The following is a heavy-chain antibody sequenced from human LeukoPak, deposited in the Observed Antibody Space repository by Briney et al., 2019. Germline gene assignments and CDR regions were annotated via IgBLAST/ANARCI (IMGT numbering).Heavy chain of an antibody. Sequence: SETLSLTCTVSGDSISSYYWSWIRQPPGKGLEWVAYIYYTGSTNYNPSLKSRVTISVDTSKNQFSLKLTSVTAADTAVYYCARPVEMTTLDAFDIWGQGTMVTVSS. D-gene: IGHD5-24*01. V-gene: IGHV4-59*08. CDR3: ARPVEMTTLDAFDI. J-gene: IGHJ3*02. CDR1: GDSISSYY. CDR2: IYYTGST.